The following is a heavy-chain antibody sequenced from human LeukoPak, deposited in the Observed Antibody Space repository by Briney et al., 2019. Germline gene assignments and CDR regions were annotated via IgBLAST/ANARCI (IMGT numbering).Heavy chain of an antibody. CDR3: ANTQTPAGGGFDY. CDR1: GYSISNGYY. V-gene: IGHV4-38-2*01. J-gene: IGHJ4*02. CDR2: IYHSGAT. D-gene: IGHD3-16*01. Sequence: SETLSLTCAVSGYSISNGYYWDWIRQPPGKGLEWIGNIYHSGATYYNPSLESRVSMSLDTSENQFSLKVTSVTAADTAVYYCANTQTPAGGGFDYWGQGTLVTVSS.